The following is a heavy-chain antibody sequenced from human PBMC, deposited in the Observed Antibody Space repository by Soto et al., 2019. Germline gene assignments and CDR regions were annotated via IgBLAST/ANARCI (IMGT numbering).Heavy chain of an antibody. D-gene: IGHD2-8*02. Sequence: ASVKASCNASRYTIASYDIRWVRRAPGQGLEWLGWISGYNANTKEAQKFQDRVSMTADTSTRTAYLEVRSLTSDDTGVYFCAAPGGNHFGMDVWGQGTTVTVSS. CDR1: RYTIASYD. J-gene: IGHJ6*02. CDR2: ISGYNANT. CDR3: AAPGGNHFGMDV. V-gene: IGHV1-18*01.